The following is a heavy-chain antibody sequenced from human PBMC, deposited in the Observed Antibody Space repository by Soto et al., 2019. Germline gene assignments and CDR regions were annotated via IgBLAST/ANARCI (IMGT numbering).Heavy chain of an antibody. J-gene: IGHJ6*02. CDR1: GYTFTSYD. V-gene: IGHV1-8*01. CDR2: MNPNSGNT. Sequence: QVQLVQSGAEVKKPGASVKVSCKASGYTFTSYDINWVRQATGQGLEWMGWMNPNSGNTGYAQKFQGRVTMTRNTSISTAYMELSSLRSEDTAVYYCARKPRNYYYYGMDVWGQGTTVTVSS. CDR3: ARKPRNYYYYGMDV.